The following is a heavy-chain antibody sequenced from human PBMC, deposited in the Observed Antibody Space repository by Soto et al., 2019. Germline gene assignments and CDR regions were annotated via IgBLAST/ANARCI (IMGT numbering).Heavy chain of an antibody. CDR1: GCSINSGDYS. Sequence: TSETLSLTCTVPGCSINSGDYSCTWIPQPPGKGLEWIGYIYHTGTTYYNMSLKSRVTISVDRSKNQFSLKLSSVTAAETAVYYCARGINYYDSSGDSWFDPWGQGTQVTVS. V-gene: IGHV4-30-2*01. CDR2: IYHTGTT. J-gene: IGHJ5*02. CDR3: ARGINYYDSSGDSWFDP. D-gene: IGHD3-22*01.